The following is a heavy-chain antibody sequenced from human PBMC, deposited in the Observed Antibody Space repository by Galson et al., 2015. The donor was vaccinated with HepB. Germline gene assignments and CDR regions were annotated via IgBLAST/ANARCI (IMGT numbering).Heavy chain of an antibody. J-gene: IGHJ4*02. Sequence: SVKVSCKASGYTFTSYYVHWVRQAPGQGLEWMGIINPSGGSTSYAQKFQGRVTMTRDTSTSTVYMELSSLRSEDTAVYYCARGGGCGWYGQWGYYFDYWGQGTLVTVSS. D-gene: IGHD6-19*01. CDR2: INPSGGST. CDR3: ARGGGCGWYGQWGYYFDY. V-gene: IGHV1-46*03. CDR1: GYTFTSYY.